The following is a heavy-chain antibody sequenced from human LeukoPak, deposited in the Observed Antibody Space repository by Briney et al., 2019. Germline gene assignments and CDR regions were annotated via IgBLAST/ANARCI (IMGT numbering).Heavy chain of an antibody. CDR2: IYTSGST. J-gene: IGHJ5*02. Sequence: SETLSLTCTVSGGSISSYYWSWIRQPAGKGLEWIGRIYTSGSTNYNPSLKSRVTMSVDTSKNQFSLKLSSVTAADTAVYYCARDGQQLVRWGGWFDPWGQGTLVTVSA. D-gene: IGHD6-6*01. V-gene: IGHV4-4*07. CDR1: GGSISSYY. CDR3: ARDGQQLVRWGGWFDP.